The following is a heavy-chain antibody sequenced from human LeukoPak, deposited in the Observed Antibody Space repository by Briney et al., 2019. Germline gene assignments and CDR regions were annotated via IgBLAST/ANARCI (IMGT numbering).Heavy chain of an antibody. V-gene: IGHV3-53*01. D-gene: IGHD4-11*01. CDR2: IYSGGST. CDR1: GFTVSSNY. CDR3: ARADYPYYYYGMDV. J-gene: IGHJ6*02. Sequence: GGSLRLSCAASGFTVSSNYMNWVRQAPGKGLEWVSIIYSGGSTYYADSVKGRFTISRDNSKNTLYLQMNSLRAEDTAVYYCARADYPYYYYGMDVWGQGTTVTVSS.